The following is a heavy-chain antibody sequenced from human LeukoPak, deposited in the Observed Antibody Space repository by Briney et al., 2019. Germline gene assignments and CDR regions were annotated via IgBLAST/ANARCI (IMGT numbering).Heavy chain of an antibody. CDR2: INPNSGGT. CDR1: GYTFTGYY. J-gene: IGHJ3*02. Sequence: ASVKVSCKASGYTFTGYYMHWVRQAPGQGLEWMGWINPNSGGTNYAQKFQGRVTVTRDTSISTAYMELSRLRSDDTAVYHCARARRAYYYDSSGNDAFDIWGQGTMVTVSS. D-gene: IGHD3-22*01. CDR3: ARARRAYYYDSSGNDAFDI. V-gene: IGHV1-2*02.